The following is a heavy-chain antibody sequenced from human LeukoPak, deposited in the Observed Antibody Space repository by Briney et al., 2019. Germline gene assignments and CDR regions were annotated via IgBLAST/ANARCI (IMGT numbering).Heavy chain of an antibody. Sequence: SETLSLTCTVSGGSISSYYWRWIRQPAGKGLEWIGRIYTSGSTNYNPSLKSRVTMSVDTSKNQFSLKLSSVTAADTAVYYCAREEQQLPFGAFDYWGQGTLVTVSS. CDR2: IYTSGST. CDR1: GGSISSYY. V-gene: IGHV4-4*07. D-gene: IGHD6-13*01. J-gene: IGHJ4*02. CDR3: AREEQQLPFGAFDY.